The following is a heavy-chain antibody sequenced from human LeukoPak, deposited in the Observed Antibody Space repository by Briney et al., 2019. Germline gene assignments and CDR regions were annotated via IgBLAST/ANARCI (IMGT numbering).Heavy chain of an antibody. CDR3: AGSSYCTNGVCYLDY. J-gene: IGHJ4*02. CDR1: GGTFSSYA. Sequence: SVKVSCKASGGTFSSYAISWVRQAPGQGLEWMGGVIPIFGTANYAQKFQGRVTITADESTSTAYMELSSLRSEDTAVYYCAGSSYCTNGVCYLDYWGQGTLVTVSS. D-gene: IGHD2-8*01. V-gene: IGHV1-69*13. CDR2: VIPIFGTA.